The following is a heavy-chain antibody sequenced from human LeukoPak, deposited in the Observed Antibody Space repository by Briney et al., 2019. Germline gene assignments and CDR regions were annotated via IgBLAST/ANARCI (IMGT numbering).Heavy chain of an antibody. V-gene: IGHV4-34*01. Sequence: PGGSLRLSCAASGFTFSSYGMHWVRQPPGKGLEWIGEINHSGTTKYNPSLKSRVTISVDTSKKQLSLNLSSVTAADTAVYYCARDDSYASGNFDYWGQGTLVTVSS. CDR2: INHSGTT. CDR3: ARDDSYASGNFDY. D-gene: IGHD3-10*01. J-gene: IGHJ4*02. CDR1: GFTFSSYG.